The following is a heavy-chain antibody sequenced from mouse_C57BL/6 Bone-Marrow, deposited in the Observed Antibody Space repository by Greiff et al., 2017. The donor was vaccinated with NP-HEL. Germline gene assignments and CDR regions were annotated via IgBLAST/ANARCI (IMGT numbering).Heavy chain of an antibody. CDR2: FHPYNDDT. J-gene: IGHJ2*01. CDR3: ARGGNYWYYFDY. V-gene: IGHV1-47*01. D-gene: IGHD2-1*01. CDR1: GYTFTTYP. Sequence: QVHVKQSGAELVKPGASVKMSCKASGYTFTTYPIEWVKQNHGKSLEWIGNFHPYNDDTEYNEKFKNKATLTVEKSSSTVYFELSRLTSDDSSVYYCARGGNYWYYFDYWGQGTTLTVSS.